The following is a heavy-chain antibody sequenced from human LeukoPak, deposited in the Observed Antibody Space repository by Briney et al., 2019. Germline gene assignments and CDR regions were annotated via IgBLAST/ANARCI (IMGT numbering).Heavy chain of an antibody. CDR2: INHSGST. CDR3: ARYPNSGWHGFGVFDI. D-gene: IGHD6-19*01. J-gene: IGHJ3*02. CDR1: GGSFSGYY. V-gene: IGHV4-34*01. Sequence: PSETLSLTCAVYGGSFSGYYWSWIRQPPGKGLEWIGEINHSGSTNYNPSLKSRVTISVDTSKNQFSLKLSSVTAADTAVYYCARYPNSGWHGFGVFDIWGKGTMVTVFS.